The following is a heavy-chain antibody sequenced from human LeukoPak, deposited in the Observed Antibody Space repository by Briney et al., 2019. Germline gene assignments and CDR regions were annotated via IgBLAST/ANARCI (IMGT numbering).Heavy chain of an antibody. V-gene: IGHV5-51*01. CDR2: IYPLDSNT. Sequence: GESLKISCQGSGYGSGYSFTSHWLAWVRQMPGKGLECMGIIYPLDSNTIYSPSFQGQVTISVDTSINTAYLQWISLKASDTAMYYCARHPIAAGGAYNWFDPWGQGTLVTVSS. J-gene: IGHJ5*02. CDR1: GYSFTSHW. CDR3: ARHPIAAGGAYNWFDP. D-gene: IGHD6-13*01.